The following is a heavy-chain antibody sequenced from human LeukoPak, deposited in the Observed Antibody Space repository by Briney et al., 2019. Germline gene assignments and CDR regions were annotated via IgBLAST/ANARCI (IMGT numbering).Heavy chain of an antibody. D-gene: IGHD6-6*01. CDR2: INAGNGNT. Sequence: WASVKVSCKASGYTFTSYAMHWVRQAPGQRLEWMGWINAGNGNTKYSQKFQGRVTITRDTSASTAYMELSSLRSEDTAVYYCARGPRIAARGAYYYGMDVWGQGTTVTVSS. J-gene: IGHJ6*02. V-gene: IGHV1-3*01. CDR3: ARGPRIAARGAYYYGMDV. CDR1: GYTFTSYA.